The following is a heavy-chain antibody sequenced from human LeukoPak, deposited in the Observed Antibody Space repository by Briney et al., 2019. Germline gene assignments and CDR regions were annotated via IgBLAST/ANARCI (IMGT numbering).Heavy chain of an antibody. J-gene: IGHJ6*03. D-gene: IGHD2-15*01. CDR1: GYTFTSYA. Sequence: GASVKVSCKASGYTFTSYAMNWVRQAPGQGLEWMGWINTNTGNPTYAQGFTGRFVFSLDISVSTAYLQISSLKAEDTAVYYCARSNSVVVVAATTWDYYYMDVWGKGTTVTVSS. V-gene: IGHV7-4-1*02. CDR3: ARSNSVVVVAATTWDYYYMDV. CDR2: INTNTGNP.